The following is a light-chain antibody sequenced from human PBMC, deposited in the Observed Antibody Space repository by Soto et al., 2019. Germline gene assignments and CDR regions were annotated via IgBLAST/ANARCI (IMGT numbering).Light chain of an antibody. CDR1: QGIGPY. J-gene: IGKJ4*01. V-gene: IGKV1-27*01. Sequence: DVQMTQSPSSLSAFVGDRATITCRASQGIGPYLVWYQQKPRKVPKLLIYATSTLQSGVPSRFSGSGSGTDFTLTISRLQHEDVGTYYCQKYNTAPRTFGGGTKVEIK. CDR2: ATS. CDR3: QKYNTAPRT.